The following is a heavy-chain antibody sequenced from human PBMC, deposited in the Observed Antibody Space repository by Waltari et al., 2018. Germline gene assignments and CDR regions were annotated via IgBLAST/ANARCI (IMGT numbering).Heavy chain of an antibody. Sequence: QVPLQQWGAGLLKPSETLSLTCAVFGGSFSAYHWRWIRQSPGKGLEWIGEINHRGSAIYNPSLKSRVTISLDTSKRQVSLRLSSVTAADTAVYFCARGTGGSSTYYFAGMDVWGQGTTVTVSS. V-gene: IGHV4-34*01. CDR3: ARGTGGSSTYYFAGMDV. CDR2: INHRGSA. J-gene: IGHJ6*02. D-gene: IGHD3-22*01. CDR1: GGSFSAYH.